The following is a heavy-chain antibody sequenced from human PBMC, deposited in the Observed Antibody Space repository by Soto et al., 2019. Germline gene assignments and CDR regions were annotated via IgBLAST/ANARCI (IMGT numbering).Heavy chain of an antibody. Sequence: ASVKVSCKASGYTFTGYYMHWVRQAPGQGLEWMGWINPNSGGTNYAQKFQGWVTMTRDTSISTAYMELSRLRSDDTAVYYCARDGNPSSYDYVWGSYQYWFDPWGQGTLVTVSS. V-gene: IGHV1-2*04. CDR1: GYTFTGYY. CDR3: ARDGNPSSYDYVWGSYQYWFDP. D-gene: IGHD3-16*01. CDR2: INPNSGGT. J-gene: IGHJ5*02.